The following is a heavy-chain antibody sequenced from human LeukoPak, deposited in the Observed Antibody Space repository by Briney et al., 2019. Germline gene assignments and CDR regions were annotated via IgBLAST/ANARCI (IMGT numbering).Heavy chain of an antibody. V-gene: IGHV1-46*01. CDR3: ARVNPPGWFDP. CDR1: GYTFTSYY. D-gene: IGHD1-14*01. J-gene: IGHJ5*02. Sequence: ASVKVSCKASGYTFTSYYMHWVRQAPGQGLEWMGIINPSGGSTSYAQKFQGRVTITADESTSTAYMELSSLRSEDTAVYYCARVNPPGWFDPWGQGTLVTVSS. CDR2: INPSGGST.